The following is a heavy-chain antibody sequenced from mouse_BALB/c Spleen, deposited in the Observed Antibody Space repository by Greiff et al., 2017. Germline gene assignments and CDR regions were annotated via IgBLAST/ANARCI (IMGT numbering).Heavy chain of an antibody. J-gene: IGHJ1*01. CDR2: IWGDGST. Sequence: VKVEESGPGLVAPSQSLSITCTVSGFSLTGYGVNWVRQPPGKGLEWLGMIWGDGSTDYNSALKSRLSISKDNSKSQVFLKMNSLQTDDTARYYCARDRDYYGSSYWYFDVWGAGTTVTVSS. V-gene: IGHV2-6-7*01. D-gene: IGHD1-1*01. CDR1: GFSLTGYG. CDR3: ARDRDYYGSSYWYFDV.